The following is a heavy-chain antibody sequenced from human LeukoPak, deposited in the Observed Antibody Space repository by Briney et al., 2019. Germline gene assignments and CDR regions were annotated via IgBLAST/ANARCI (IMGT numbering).Heavy chain of an antibody. CDR2: IYSGGST. D-gene: IGHD4-17*01. CDR3: ARLLHGVRFDY. V-gene: IGHV3-53*01. J-gene: IGHJ4*02. Sequence: GGSLRLSCAASGFTVSSNHMSWVRQAPGKGLEWVLVIYSGGSTYYADSVKGRFTISRDNSKNTLYLQMNSLRAEDTAVYYCARLLHGVRFDYWGQGTLVTVSS. CDR1: GFTVSSNH.